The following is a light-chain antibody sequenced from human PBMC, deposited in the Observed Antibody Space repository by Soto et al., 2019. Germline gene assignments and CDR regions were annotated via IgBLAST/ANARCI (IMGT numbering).Light chain of an antibody. Sequence: DIQMTQSPSTLSASVGDRVTITCRASRTIRSWLAWYQQRPEKAPKLLIYDGSNLEAGVPSRFSGSRSGTEFTLTISSLQPDDAATYYCQQYHCFSTFAQGTYVDIK. J-gene: IGKJ2*01. V-gene: IGKV1-5*01. CDR1: RTIRSW. CDR3: QQYHCFST. CDR2: DGS.